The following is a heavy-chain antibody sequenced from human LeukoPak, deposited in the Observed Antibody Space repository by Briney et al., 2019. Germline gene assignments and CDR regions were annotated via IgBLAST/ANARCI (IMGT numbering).Heavy chain of an antibody. Sequence: SQTLSLICTVSGGSISSGSYYWSWIRQPAGKGLEWIGRIYISGSTSYNPSLKSRVTISVDTSKNQFSLKLSSVTAADTAVYYCARVYIASPGQFDPWGQGTLVTVSS. CDR3: ARVYIASPGQFDP. CDR1: GGSISSGSYY. J-gene: IGHJ5*02. CDR2: IYISGST. V-gene: IGHV4-61*02. D-gene: IGHD6-13*01.